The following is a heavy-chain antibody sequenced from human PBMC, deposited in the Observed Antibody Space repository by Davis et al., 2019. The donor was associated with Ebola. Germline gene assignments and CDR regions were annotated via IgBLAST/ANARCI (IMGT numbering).Heavy chain of an antibody. Sequence: MPSETLSLTCTVSGVSISGGAYHWNWLRQYPGKGLEWIGYVYKSGSPRYNPSLKSRLTMSVDTSKKQFSLKLSSVTAADTAVYYCARNKPVFGFWFDPWGQGTLVTVSS. J-gene: IGHJ5*02. CDR2: VYKSGSP. CDR1: GVSISGGAYH. V-gene: IGHV4-30-4*08. D-gene: IGHD3-16*01. CDR3: ARNKPVFGFWFDP.